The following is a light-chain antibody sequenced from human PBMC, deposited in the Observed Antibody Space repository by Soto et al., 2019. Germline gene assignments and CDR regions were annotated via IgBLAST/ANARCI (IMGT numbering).Light chain of an antibody. J-gene: IGKJ4*01. Sequence: EIVLTQSPATLSLSPGERATLSCRARQSVSSYLAWSQQKPGQAPRLLIYDASTSATGLPPRFSGRWSGPVFTLTTISLVPEDFSDYYYQQRSKSLTFGGATTVDIK. CDR1: QSVSSY. CDR3: QQRSKSLT. V-gene: IGKV3-11*01. CDR2: DAS.